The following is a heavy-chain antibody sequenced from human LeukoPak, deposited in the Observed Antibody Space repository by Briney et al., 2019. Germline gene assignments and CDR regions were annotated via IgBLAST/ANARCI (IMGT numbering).Heavy chain of an antibody. CDR1: GGSFSGCY. CDR2: INHSGST. Sequence: SETLSLTCAVYGGSFSGCYWSWIRQPPGKGLEWIGEINHSGSTNYNPSLKSRVTISVDTSKNQFSLKLSSVTAADTAVYYCARAPPRTLAARRFSPGNWFDPWGQGTLVTVSS. D-gene: IGHD6-6*01. J-gene: IGHJ5*02. V-gene: IGHV4-34*01. CDR3: ARAPPRTLAARRFSPGNWFDP.